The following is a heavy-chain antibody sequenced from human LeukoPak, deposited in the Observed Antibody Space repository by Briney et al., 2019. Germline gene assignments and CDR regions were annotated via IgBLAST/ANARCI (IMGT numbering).Heavy chain of an antibody. J-gene: IGHJ6*03. Sequence: PGGSLRLSCAASGFTFSSYGMHWVRQAPGKGLKRMAVIWYDGSNKYYADSVKGRFTISRDNSKNTLDLQMNSVRAEDTAGYYCAKDPGQQEAYYYYYMDVWGKGTAVTVPS. CDR3: AKDPGQQEAYYYYYMDV. D-gene: IGHD6-13*01. V-gene: IGHV3-33*06. CDR2: IWYDGSNK. CDR1: GFTFSSYG.